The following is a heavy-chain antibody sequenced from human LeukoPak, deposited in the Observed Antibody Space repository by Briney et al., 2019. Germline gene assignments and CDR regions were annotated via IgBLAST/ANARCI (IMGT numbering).Heavy chain of an antibody. J-gene: IGHJ6*03. Sequence: ASVKVSCKASGYTFTSYYMHWVRQAPGQGLEWMGIINPSGGSTSYAQKFQGRVTMTRDMSTSTVYMELSSLRSEDTAVYYCARDTAGLVVITSDPYYYYYMDVWGKGTTVTVSS. D-gene: IGHD3-22*01. CDR1: GYTFTSYY. CDR3: ARDTAGLVVITSDPYYYYYMDV. V-gene: IGHV1-46*01. CDR2: INPSGGST.